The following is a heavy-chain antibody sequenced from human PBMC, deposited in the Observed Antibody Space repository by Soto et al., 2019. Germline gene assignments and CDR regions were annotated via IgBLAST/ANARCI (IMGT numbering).Heavy chain of an antibody. CDR3: AKIASGQLHPYYYMDV. Sequence: GGSLRLSCAASGFTFSSYAMSWVRQAQGKGLEWVSAISGSGGSTYYADSVKGRFTISRDNSKNTLYLQMNSLRAEDTAVYYCAKIASGQLHPYYYMDVWGKGTTVTVSS. CDR2: ISGSGGST. V-gene: IGHV3-23*01. CDR1: GFTFSSYA. J-gene: IGHJ6*03. D-gene: IGHD6-6*01.